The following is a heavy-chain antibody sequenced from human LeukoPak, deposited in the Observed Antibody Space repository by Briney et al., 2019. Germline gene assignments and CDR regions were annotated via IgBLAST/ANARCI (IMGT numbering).Heavy chain of an antibody. Sequence: PSETLSLTCAVYGASFSGYYWSWIRQPPGKGLEWIGEINHSGSTNYNPSLKSRVTISVDTSKNQFSLKLSSVTAADTAVYYCASRRGYCSGGSCYSARPYRYWGQGTLVTVSS. CDR1: GASFSGYY. J-gene: IGHJ4*02. D-gene: IGHD2-15*01. CDR2: INHSGST. V-gene: IGHV4-34*01. CDR3: ASRRGYCSGGSCYSARPYRY.